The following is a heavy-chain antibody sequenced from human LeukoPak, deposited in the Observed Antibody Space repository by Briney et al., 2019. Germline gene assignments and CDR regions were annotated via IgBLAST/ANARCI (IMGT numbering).Heavy chain of an antibody. Sequence: ASVKVSCKASGCTFTSYGINWVRQAPGQGLEWMGWISAYNGNTNYAQKLQGRVTMTTDTSTSTAYMELRSLRSDDTAVYYCARVVVVPAAMVYWGQGTLVTVSS. D-gene: IGHD2-2*01. J-gene: IGHJ4*02. V-gene: IGHV1-18*01. CDR1: GCTFTSYG. CDR2: ISAYNGNT. CDR3: ARVVVVPAAMVY.